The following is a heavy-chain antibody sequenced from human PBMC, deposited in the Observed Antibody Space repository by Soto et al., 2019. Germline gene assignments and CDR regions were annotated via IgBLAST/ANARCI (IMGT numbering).Heavy chain of an antibody. Sequence: PGGSLRLSCAVSGFIFSRYSMNWVRQAPGKGPEWVSSIGTSGSYIYDTDSVKGRFTISRDNTKDSLYLQMNSLRAEDTAIYYCARGSAFIGLDYWGQGTPVTVSS. CDR3: ARGSAFIGLDY. CDR1: GFIFSRYS. CDR2: IGTSGSYI. V-gene: IGHV3-21*01. J-gene: IGHJ4*02. D-gene: IGHD1-26*01.